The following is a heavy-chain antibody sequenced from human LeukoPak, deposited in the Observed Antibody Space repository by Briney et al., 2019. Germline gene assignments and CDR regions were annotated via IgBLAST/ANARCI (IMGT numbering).Heavy chain of an antibody. V-gene: IGHV4-34*01. CDR3: AIGCSSTSCPGPFGY. D-gene: IGHD2-2*01. Sequence: PSETLSLTCAVYGGSFSGYYWSWIRQPPGKGLEWVGEINHSGSTNYNPTLKSRVTISVDTSKNQFSLKLSSVTAADTAVYYCAIGCSSTSCPGPFGYWGQGTLVTVSS. J-gene: IGHJ4*02. CDR2: INHSGST. CDR1: GGSFSGYY.